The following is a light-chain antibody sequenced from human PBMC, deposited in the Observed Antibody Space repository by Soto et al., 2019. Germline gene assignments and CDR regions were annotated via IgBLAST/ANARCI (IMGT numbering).Light chain of an antibody. CDR1: SSDIGYYDY. Sequence: QSALTQPASVSGSPGQSITISCTGTSSDIGYYDYVSWYQQHPGKAPKLVISEVSDRPAGGSNRFTGSKSDNTASLTISGLQAADEADYYCSSYTSSNTVVFGGGTKLTVL. CDR3: SSYTSSNTVV. V-gene: IGLV2-14*01. CDR2: EVS. J-gene: IGLJ2*01.